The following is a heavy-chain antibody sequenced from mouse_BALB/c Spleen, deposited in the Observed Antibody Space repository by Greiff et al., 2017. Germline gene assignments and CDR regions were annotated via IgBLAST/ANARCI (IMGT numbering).Heavy chain of an antibody. Sequence: QVQLQQSGAELMKPGASVKISCKATGYTFSSYWIEWVKQRPGHGLEWIGEILPGSGSTNYNEKFKGKATFTADTSSNTAYMQLSSLTSEDAAVYYCARKNGDYEGAMDYWGQGTAVTVSS. CDR3: ARKNGDYEGAMDY. CDR1: GYTFSSYW. V-gene: IGHV1-9*01. CDR2: ILPGSGST. J-gene: IGHJ4*01. D-gene: IGHD2-13*01.